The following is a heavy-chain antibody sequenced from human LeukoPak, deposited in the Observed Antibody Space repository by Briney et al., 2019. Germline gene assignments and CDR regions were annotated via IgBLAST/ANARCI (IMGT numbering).Heavy chain of an antibody. CDR3: ARESLGYCSSTSCYGFDY. D-gene: IGHD2-2*01. Sequence: PSETLSLTCTVSGGSISSYYWSWIRQPAGKGLEWIGRIYTSGSTNYNPSLKSRVTMSVDTSKNQFSLKLSSVTAADTAVYYCARESLGYCSSTSCYGFDYWGQGTLVTVSS. J-gene: IGHJ4*02. CDR2: IYTSGST. V-gene: IGHV4-4*07. CDR1: GGSISSYY.